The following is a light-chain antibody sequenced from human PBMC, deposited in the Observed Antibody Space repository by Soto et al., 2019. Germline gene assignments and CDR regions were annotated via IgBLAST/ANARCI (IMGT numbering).Light chain of an antibody. CDR3: SSYTSSSTPYV. Sequence: QSALTQPASVSGSPGQSITISCTGTSSDVGASNYVSWYQQHPGKAPKLMIYEVSNRPSGVSNRFSGSKSGNTASLTISGLQAEDEDDYYCSSYTSSSTPYVFGTGTKLTVL. V-gene: IGLV2-14*01. CDR2: EVS. CDR1: SSDVGASNY. J-gene: IGLJ1*01.